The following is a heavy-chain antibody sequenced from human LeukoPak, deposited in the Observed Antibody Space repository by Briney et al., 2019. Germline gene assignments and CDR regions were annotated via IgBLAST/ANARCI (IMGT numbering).Heavy chain of an antibody. CDR3: AKDLELRPLYFDY. V-gene: IGHV3-23*01. Sequence: GGSLRLSCAASGFTFSSYAMSWVRQAPGKGLEWVSGISGSGGSTYYADSVKGRFTISRDNSKNTLYLQMNSLRAEDTAVYYCAKDLELRPLYFDYWGQGTLVTVSS. D-gene: IGHD1-7*01. CDR1: GFTFSSYA. CDR2: ISGSGGST. J-gene: IGHJ4*02.